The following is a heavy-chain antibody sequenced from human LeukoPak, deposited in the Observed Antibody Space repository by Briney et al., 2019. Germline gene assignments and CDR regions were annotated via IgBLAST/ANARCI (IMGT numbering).Heavy chain of an antibody. CDR3: ASGKGVVAAYDAFDI. D-gene: IGHD2-15*01. CDR2: ISAYNGNT. J-gene: IGHJ3*02. CDR1: GYTFTGYY. V-gene: IGHV1-18*04. Sequence: GASVKVSCKASGYTFTGYYMHWVRQAPGQGLEWMGWISAYNGNTNYAQKLQGRVTMTTDTSTSTAYMELRSLRSDDTAVYYCASGKGVVAAYDAFDIWGQGTMVTVSS.